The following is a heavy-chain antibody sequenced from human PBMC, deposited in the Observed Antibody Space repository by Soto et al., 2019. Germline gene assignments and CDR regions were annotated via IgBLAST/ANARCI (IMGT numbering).Heavy chain of an antibody. V-gene: IGHV1-2*04. D-gene: IGHD3-3*01. CDR2: INPNSGGT. CDR3: ARLRRITIFGVVNLYYMDV. CDR1: GYTFTGYY. J-gene: IGHJ6*03. Sequence: GASVKVSCKASGYTFTGYYMHWVRQAPGQGLEWMGWINPNSGGTNYAQKFQGWVTMTRDTSISTAYMELSRLRSDDTAVYYCARLRRITIFGVVNLYYMDVWGKGTTVTVSS.